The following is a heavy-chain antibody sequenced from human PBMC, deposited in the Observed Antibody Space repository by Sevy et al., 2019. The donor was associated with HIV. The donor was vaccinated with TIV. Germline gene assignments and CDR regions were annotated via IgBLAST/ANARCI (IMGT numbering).Heavy chain of an antibody. V-gene: IGHV3-72*01. J-gene: IGHJ6*03. D-gene: IGHD2-15*01. CDR3: VRGPNCGIGGCQQISPYCLDV. CDR2: IRNRPNSYTT. CDR1: GLTFSDHY. Sequence: GGSLRLSCAASGLTFSDHYVDWIRQAPGKGLEWVGGIRNRPNSYTTEYAASVKGRFTISRDDSRNSVYLQMNSLKTQDSAVYYCVRGPNCGIGGCQQISPYCLDVWGKGATVTVSS.